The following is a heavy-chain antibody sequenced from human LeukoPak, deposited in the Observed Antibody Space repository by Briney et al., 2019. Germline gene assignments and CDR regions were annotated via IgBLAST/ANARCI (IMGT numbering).Heavy chain of an antibody. Sequence: PGRSLRLSCAASGFTFSSYAMHWVRQAPGKGLEWVAVISYDGSNKYYADSVKGRFTISRDNSKNTLYLQMNSLRAEDTAVYYCARERGRLLRFLEWLLSDWGQGTLVTVSS. D-gene: IGHD3-3*01. CDR2: ISYDGSNK. CDR3: ARERGRLLRFLEWLLSD. CDR1: GFTFSSYA. J-gene: IGHJ4*02. V-gene: IGHV3-30*04.